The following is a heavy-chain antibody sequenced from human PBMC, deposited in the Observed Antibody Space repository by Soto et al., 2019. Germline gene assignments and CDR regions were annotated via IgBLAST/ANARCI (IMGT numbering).Heavy chain of an antibody. J-gene: IGHJ4*02. V-gene: IGHV3-33*01. D-gene: IGHD4-17*01. CDR3: ARDKNDYGVYDY. CDR2: TWYDGSNK. CDR1: GFTFSSYG. Sequence: PGGSLRLSCAASGFTFSSYGMHWVRQAPGKGLEWVAVTWYDGSNKYYADSVKGRFTISRDNSKNTLYLQMNSLRAEDTAVYYCARDKNDYGVYDYWGQGTLVTVSS.